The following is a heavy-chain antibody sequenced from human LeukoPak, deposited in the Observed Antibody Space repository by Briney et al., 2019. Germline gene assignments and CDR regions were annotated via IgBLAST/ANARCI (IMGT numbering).Heavy chain of an antibody. J-gene: IGHJ4*02. D-gene: IGHD5-18*01. CDR1: GFTFSSYS. Sequence: GGSLRLSCAASGFTFSSYSMNWVRQAPGKGLEWVPAISGSGGSTYYADSAKGRFTISRDNSKNTLYLQMNSLRAEDTAVYYCARVRGYSYGFSYWGQGTLVTVSS. CDR2: ISGSGGST. V-gene: IGHV3-23*01. CDR3: ARVRGYSYGFSY.